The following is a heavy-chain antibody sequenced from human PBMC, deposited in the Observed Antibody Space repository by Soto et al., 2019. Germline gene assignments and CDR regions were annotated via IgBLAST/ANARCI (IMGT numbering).Heavy chain of an antibody. D-gene: IGHD2-2*01. J-gene: IGHJ6*02. CDR3: ATGGYCSSTSCREYYYYGMDV. CDR2: FDPEDGET. CDR1: RYTLTELS. Sequence: ASVKVSCKVSRYTLTELSMHWVRQAPGKGLEWMGGFDPEDGETIYAQKFQGRVTMTEDTSTDTAYMELSSLRSEDTAVYYCATGGYCSSTSCREYYYYGMDVWGQGTTVTVSS. V-gene: IGHV1-24*01.